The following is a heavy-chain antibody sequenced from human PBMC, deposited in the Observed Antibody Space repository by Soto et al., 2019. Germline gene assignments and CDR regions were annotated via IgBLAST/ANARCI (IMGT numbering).Heavy chain of an antibody. D-gene: IGHD4-17*01. CDR3: ARESATTHDGFDI. CDR1: GYTFTSYD. V-gene: IGHV1-18*01. Sequence: QVQVVQSGAEVKKPGASVKVSCKTSGYTFTSYDISWVRQAPGQGLEWMGWISGYNGNTNYAQKLQGIVTMTTDTSTSTAYLELRSLRSDDTAVYYCARESATTHDGFDIWGQGTMVIVSS. J-gene: IGHJ3*02. CDR2: ISGYNGNT.